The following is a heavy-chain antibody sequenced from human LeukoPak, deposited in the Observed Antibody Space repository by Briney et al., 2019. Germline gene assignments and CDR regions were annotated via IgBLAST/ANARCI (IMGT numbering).Heavy chain of an antibody. CDR2: IIPIFGTA. V-gene: IGHV1-69*05. J-gene: IGHJ6*03. Sequence: SVKVSCKASGGTFSSYAISWVRQAPGQGLEWMGGIIPIFGTANYAQKFQGRVTITTDESTSTAYMELSSLRSKDTAVYYCARGAYYYYYYMDVWGKGTTVTVSS. CDR3: ARGAYYYYYYMDV. CDR1: GGTFSSYA.